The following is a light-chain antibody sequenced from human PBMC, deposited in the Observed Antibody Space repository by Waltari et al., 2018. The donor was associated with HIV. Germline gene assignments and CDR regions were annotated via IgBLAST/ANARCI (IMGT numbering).Light chain of an antibody. CDR2: RDK. Sequence: SYELTQPPSASVSPGQTARISCSGAALPPHSVFLYQQRPGQAPVMVIYRDKERPSGIPDRFSGSSAGTTVTLTISGVQAEDEADYYCQSADSTGTYWVFGGGTKLTVL. J-gene: IGLJ3*02. CDR1: ALPPHS. V-gene: IGLV3-25*03. CDR3: QSADSTGTYWV.